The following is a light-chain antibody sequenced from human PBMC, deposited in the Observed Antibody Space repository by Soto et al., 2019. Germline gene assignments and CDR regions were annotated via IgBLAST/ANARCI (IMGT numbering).Light chain of an antibody. CDR1: QSISSW. CDR3: QHYNSYSEA. V-gene: IGKV1-5*03. J-gene: IGKJ1*01. Sequence: DIQMTQSPSTLSASVGERVTISCGASQSISSWLAWYQQKPGKAPKLLIYKASTLKSGVPSRFSGSGSGTEFTLTISSLQPDDFATYYCQHYNSYSEAFGQGTKVDTK. CDR2: KAS.